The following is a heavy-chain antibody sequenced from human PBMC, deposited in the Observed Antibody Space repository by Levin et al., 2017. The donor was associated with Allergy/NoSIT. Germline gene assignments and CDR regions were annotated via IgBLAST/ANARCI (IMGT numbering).Heavy chain of an antibody. CDR3: ARYYYDSSGYYSGFDY. J-gene: IGHJ4*02. D-gene: IGHD3-22*01. CDR2: IYYSGST. V-gene: IGHV4-39*07. Sequence: SETLSLTCTVSGGSISGSSYYWGWIRQPPGKGLEWIGSIYYSGSTYYNPSLKSRVTISVDTSKNQFSLKLSSVTAADTAVYYCARYYYDSSGYYSGFDYWGQGTLVTVSS. CDR1: GGSISGSSYY.